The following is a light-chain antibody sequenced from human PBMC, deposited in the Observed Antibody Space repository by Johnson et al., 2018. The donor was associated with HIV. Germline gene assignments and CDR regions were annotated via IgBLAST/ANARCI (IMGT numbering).Light chain of an antibody. Sequence: QSVLTQPPSVSAAPGQKVTNSCFGSDSNIGNNYVSWYQQLPGTAPKLLIYDNDKRPSGIPDRFSGSKSGTSATLGITGLQTGDEADYYCETWDSSLSGVFGTGTKVTGL. CDR1: DSNIGNNY. J-gene: IGLJ1*01. CDR2: DND. CDR3: ETWDSSLSGV. V-gene: IGLV1-51*01.